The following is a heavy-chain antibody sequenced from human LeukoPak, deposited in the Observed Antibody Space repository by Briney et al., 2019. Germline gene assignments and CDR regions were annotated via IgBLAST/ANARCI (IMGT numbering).Heavy chain of an antibody. CDR2: IWYDGSNK. CDR3: ATTIGYGAAGTEEN. Sequence: GRSLRLSCAASGFTFSSYGMHWVRQAPGKGLEWVAVIWYDGSNKYYADSVKGRFTISRDNSKNTLYLQMNSLRAEDPAVYYCATTIGYGAAGTEENWGQGTLVTVSS. CDR1: GFTFSSYG. J-gene: IGHJ4*02. D-gene: IGHD4-17*01. V-gene: IGHV3-33*08.